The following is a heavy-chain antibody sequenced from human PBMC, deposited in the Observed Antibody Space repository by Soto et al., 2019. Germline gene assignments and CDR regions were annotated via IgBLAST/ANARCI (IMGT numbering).Heavy chain of an antibody. CDR1: GFTFSSYS. V-gene: IGHV3-21*01. D-gene: IGHD3-3*01. J-gene: IGHJ5*02. CDR3: ARLNLRTTVPYIWSGYIHEYNWFDP. CDR2: ISSSSSYI. Sequence: GGSLRLSCAASGFTFSSYSMNWVRQAPGKGLEWVSSISSSSSYIYYADSVKGRFTISRDNAKNSLYLQMNSLRAEDTAVYYCARLNLRTTVPYIWSGYIHEYNWFDPWGQGTLVTVSS.